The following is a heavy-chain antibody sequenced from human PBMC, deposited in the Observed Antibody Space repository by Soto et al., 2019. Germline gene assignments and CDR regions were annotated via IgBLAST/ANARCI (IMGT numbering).Heavy chain of an antibody. CDR2: IHSGGDT. J-gene: IGHJ6*02. CDR3: ARSRTGTTYGGMDV. V-gene: IGHV3-66*01. Sequence: EVQLVESGGDLVQPGGSLRLSCAASGFAVSSNYMTWVRQAPGKGLEWVSVIHSGGDTHYADSVRGRFTISRDNSKTPLYLQMNSLRAEDTAVYYCARSRTGTTYGGMDVWGQGTTVTVSS. CDR1: GFAVSSNY. D-gene: IGHD1-7*01.